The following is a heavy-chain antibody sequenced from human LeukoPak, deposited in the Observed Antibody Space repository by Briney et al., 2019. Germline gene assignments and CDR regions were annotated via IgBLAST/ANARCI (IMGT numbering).Heavy chain of an antibody. J-gene: IGHJ4*02. Sequence: ASVKVSCTASGGTFSSYAISWVRQAPGQGLEWMGRINPNSGDTNYAQKFQGRVTMTRDTSISTAYMELSRLRSDDTAVYYCASFAGYGGNSLDFWGQGTLVTVSS. CDR1: GGTFSSYA. D-gene: IGHD4-23*01. V-gene: IGHV1-2*06. CDR2: INPNSGDT. CDR3: ASFAGYGGNSLDF.